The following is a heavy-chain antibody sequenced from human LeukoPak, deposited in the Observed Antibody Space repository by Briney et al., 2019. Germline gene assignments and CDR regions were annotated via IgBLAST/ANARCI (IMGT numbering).Heavy chain of an antibody. CDR2: IKEDGSEK. J-gene: IGHJ4*02. D-gene: IGHD3-10*01. Sequence: GGSLRLSCAASGFIFRNYWMTWVRQAPGKGLEWVANIKEDGSEKYYVDSVKGRFTISRDNAKNSLFLQMNSLRVEDTPVYYCSGGSRFVDYWGQGTLVTVSS. CDR1: GFIFRNYW. CDR3: SGGSRFVDY. V-gene: IGHV3-7*04.